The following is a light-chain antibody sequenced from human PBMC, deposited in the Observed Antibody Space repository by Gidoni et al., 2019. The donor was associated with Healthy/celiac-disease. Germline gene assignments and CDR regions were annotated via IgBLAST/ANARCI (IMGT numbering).Light chain of an antibody. CDR1: KLGDKY. CDR2: QDS. J-gene: IGLJ2*01. CDR3: QAWDSSHVV. V-gene: IGLV3-1*01. Sequence: YELTQPPSVSVSPGQTASITCAGDKLGDKYACWYRQKTGQSPVLVIYQDSKRPSGTPERFSGSNSGNTATLAISGTQAMDEADYYCQAWDSSHVVFGGATKLPVL.